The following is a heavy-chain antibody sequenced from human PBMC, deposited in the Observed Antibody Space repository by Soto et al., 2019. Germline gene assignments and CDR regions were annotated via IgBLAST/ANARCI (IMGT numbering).Heavy chain of an antibody. CDR1: GGSISSGGYY. CDR2: IYYSGST. V-gene: IGHV4-31*03. Sequence: TLSLTCTVSGGSISSGGYYWSWIRQHPGKGLEWIGYIYYSGSTYYNPSLKSRVTISVDTSKNQFSLKLSSVTAADTAVYYCARDRYYDFWSGYYTGHYGMDVWGQGTTVTVSS. J-gene: IGHJ6*02. D-gene: IGHD3-3*01. CDR3: ARDRYYDFWSGYYTGHYGMDV.